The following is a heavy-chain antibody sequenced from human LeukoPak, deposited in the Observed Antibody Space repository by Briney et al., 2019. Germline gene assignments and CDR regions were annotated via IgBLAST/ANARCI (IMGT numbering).Heavy chain of an antibody. CDR2: INHSGST. J-gene: IGHJ2*01. V-gene: IGHV4-34*01. D-gene: IGHD1-26*01. CDR3: ARQGRRSLSRYFDL. Sequence: SETLSLTCAVYGAVYGGSFSGYYWSWIRQPPGKGLEWIGEINHSGSTNYNPSLKSRVTISVDTSKNQFSLNVSSVTAADTAVYYCARQGRRSLSRYFDLWGRGTLVTVSS. CDR1: GGSFSGYY.